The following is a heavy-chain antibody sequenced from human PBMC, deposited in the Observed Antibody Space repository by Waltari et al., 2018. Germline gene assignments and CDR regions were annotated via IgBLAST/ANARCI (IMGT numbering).Heavy chain of an antibody. CDR1: GGSFSGYY. Sequence: QVQLQQWGAGLLKPSETLSLTCAVYGGSFSGYYWSWIRQPPGKGLEWIGEINHSGSTNYNPSLKSRVTISVDTSKNQFSLKLSSVTAADTAVYYCARGRFGAGSYYQPGGLDYWGQGTLVTVSS. D-gene: IGHD3-10*01. CDR3: ARGRFGAGSYYQPGGLDY. J-gene: IGHJ4*02. V-gene: IGHV4-34*01. CDR2: INHSGST.